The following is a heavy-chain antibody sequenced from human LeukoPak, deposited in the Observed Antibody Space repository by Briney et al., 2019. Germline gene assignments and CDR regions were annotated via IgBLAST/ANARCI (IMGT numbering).Heavy chain of an antibody. V-gene: IGHV3-30*02. CDR1: GFTFSSYG. CDR3: AKSRHMVRGVTPFDY. Sequence: PRGSLRLSCAASGFTFSSYGMHWVRQAPGKGLEWVAFIRYDGSNKYYADSVKGRFTISRDNSKNTLYLQMNSLRAEDTAVYYCAKSRHMVRGVTPFDYWGQGTLVTVSS. J-gene: IGHJ4*02. CDR2: IRYDGSNK. D-gene: IGHD3-10*01.